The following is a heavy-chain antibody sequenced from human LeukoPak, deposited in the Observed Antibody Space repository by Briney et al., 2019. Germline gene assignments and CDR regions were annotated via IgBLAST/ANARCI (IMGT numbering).Heavy chain of an antibody. CDR3: ARDSSSYYFDY. J-gene: IGHJ4*02. CDR1: GLTFSNYS. V-gene: IGHV3-66*01. D-gene: IGHD6-6*01. CDR2: IYTGGTT. Sequence: PGGSLRLSCVVSGLTFSNYSMNWVRQAPGKGLEWVSIIYTGGTTHYADSLNDRFTISRDDSINTLYLQMNSLRAEDTAVYYCARDSSSYYFDYWGQGTLVTVSS.